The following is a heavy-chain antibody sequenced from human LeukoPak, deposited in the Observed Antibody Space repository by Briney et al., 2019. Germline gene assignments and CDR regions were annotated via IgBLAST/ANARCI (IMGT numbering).Heavy chain of an antibody. D-gene: IGHD3-10*01. CDR2: IYYSGST. J-gene: IGHJ4*02. CDR3: ARAGMVRGAEVDY. CDR1: GGSISSYY. Sequence: PSETLSLTCTVSGGSISSYYWSWIRQPPGKGVEWVGYIYYSGSTNYNPSLKSRVTISVDTSKNQFSLKLSSVTAADTAVYYCARAGMVRGAEVDYWGQGTLVTVSS. V-gene: IGHV4-59*01.